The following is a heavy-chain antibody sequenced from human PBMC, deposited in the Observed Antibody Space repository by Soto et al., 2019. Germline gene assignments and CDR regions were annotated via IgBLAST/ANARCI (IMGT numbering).Heavy chain of an antibody. V-gene: IGHV4-31*03. CDR1: GDSINSRGYY. Sequence: QVQLQESGPGLVRPSETLSLTCTVSGDSINSRGYYWSWIRQHPGKGLEWIGYIHYSGSTSYNPSLKSRLTISVDTSQNQFSLRLSSVTAADTAVYFCAAPRYYYYFMGVWGEGTAVTVSS. D-gene: IGHD6-6*01. CDR3: AAPRYYYYFMGV. CDR2: IHYSGST. J-gene: IGHJ6*03.